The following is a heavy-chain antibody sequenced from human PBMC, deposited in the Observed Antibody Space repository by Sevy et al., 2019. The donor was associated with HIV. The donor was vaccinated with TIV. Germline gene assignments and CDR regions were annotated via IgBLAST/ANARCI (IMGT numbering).Heavy chain of an antibody. D-gene: IGHD1-7*01. CDR1: GFTFSSSW. Sequence: GGSLRLSCAASGFTFSSSWMSWVRQAPEKGLEWLANIKEDGSEKYYVDSVKGRFTISRDNAKNSLYLEMNSLRAEDTAIYYCATDSGETTSRCSFDSWGQGTLVTVSS. V-gene: IGHV3-7*03. CDR3: ATDSGETTSRCSFDS. J-gene: IGHJ4*02. CDR2: IKEDGSEK.